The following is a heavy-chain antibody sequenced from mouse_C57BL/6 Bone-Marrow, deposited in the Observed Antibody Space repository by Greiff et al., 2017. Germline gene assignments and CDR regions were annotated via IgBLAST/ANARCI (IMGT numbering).Heavy chain of an antibody. CDR3: VPIYYDPGFAY. J-gene: IGHJ3*01. D-gene: IGHD2-4*01. V-gene: IGHV14-3*01. CDR1: GFNIKNTY. Sequence: EVQLQQSVAELVRPGASVKLSCTASGFNIKNTYMHWVKQRPEQGLEWIGSIDPADGNTKYAPKFQGKATITADTSSNTAYLQRSSLTSEDTAIYYCVPIYYDPGFAYWGQGTLVTVSA. CDR2: IDPADGNT.